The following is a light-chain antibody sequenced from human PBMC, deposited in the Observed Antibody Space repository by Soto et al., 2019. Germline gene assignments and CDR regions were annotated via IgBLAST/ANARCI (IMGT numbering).Light chain of an antibody. CDR1: SSNIGGYNY. CDR2: EVS. J-gene: IGLJ3*02. CDR3: CSYTGTSTLV. Sequence: QSVLTQPASVSGSPGQSITISCTGSSSNIGGYNYVSWYQQHPGKAPKVMIYEVSNRPSGVSNRFSGSKSSNTASLTISGLQAEDEADYYCCSYTGTSTLVFGGGTKLTVL. V-gene: IGLV2-14*01.